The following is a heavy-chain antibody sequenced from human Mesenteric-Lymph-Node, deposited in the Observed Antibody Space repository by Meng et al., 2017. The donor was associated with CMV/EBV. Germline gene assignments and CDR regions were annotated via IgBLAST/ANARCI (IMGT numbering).Heavy chain of an antibody. Sequence: GESLKISRAASEFTFSSYAMSWVRQAPGKGLEWVSSISGSGSTKYYADSVRGRFTISRDNSRNTLYLQMNSLRAEDTALYYCGKGHSITFSLYYGMDVWGQGTTVTVSS. CDR3: GKGHSITFSLYYGMDV. CDR2: ISGSGSTK. D-gene: IGHD1-14*01. J-gene: IGHJ6*02. V-gene: IGHV3-23*01. CDR1: EFTFSSYA.